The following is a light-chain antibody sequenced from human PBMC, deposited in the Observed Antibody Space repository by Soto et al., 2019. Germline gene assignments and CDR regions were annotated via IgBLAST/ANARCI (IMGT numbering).Light chain of an antibody. J-gene: IGLJ2*01. V-gene: IGLV2-14*01. CDR3: ASYTSNSTSVI. Sequence: QSVLTQPASVSGSPGQSITISCTGTSSDVGGYKYVSWYQQHPDKAPKLIIFEVSNRPSGISSRFSGSKSGNTASLTISGLQAEDEADYYCASYTSNSTSVIFGRGTKLTVL. CDR1: SSDVGGYKY. CDR2: EVS.